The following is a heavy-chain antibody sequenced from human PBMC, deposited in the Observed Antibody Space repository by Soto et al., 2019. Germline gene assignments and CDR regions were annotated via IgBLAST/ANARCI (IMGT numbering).Heavy chain of an antibody. V-gene: IGHV3-11*01. Sequence: QVQLVESGGGLVKPGGSLRLSCAASGFTFSGYNMSWIRQAPGKGLEWVSYITSSGSNTFDAESVKGRFTISRDNTMNLLYLQMTSRSAEDTAVYYCARRGTISSAHPFDHWGQGTLVTVSS. CDR3: ARRGTISSAHPFDH. J-gene: IGHJ4*02. CDR2: ITSSGSNT. D-gene: IGHD6-6*01. CDR1: GFTFSGYN.